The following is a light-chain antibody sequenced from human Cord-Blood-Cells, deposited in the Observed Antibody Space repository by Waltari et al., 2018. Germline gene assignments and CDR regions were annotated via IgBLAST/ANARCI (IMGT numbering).Light chain of an antibody. CDR3: CSYAGSSTWV. CDR1: SSDGGSYNL. J-gene: IGLJ3*02. CDR2: EGS. V-gene: IGLV2-23*01. Sequence: QSALTQPASVSGSPGQSIPISCTGTSSDGGSYNLVSWSQQHPGKAPKLMIYEGSKRPSGVSNRFSGSKSGNTASLTISGLQAEDEADYYCCSYAGSSTWVFGGGTKLTVL.